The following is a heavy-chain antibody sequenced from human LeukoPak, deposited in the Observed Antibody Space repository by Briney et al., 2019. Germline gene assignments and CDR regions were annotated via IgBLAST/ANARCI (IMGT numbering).Heavy chain of an antibody. V-gene: IGHV1-18*01. CDR1: GYTFTNYG. Sequence: ASVKVSCKASGYTFTNYGITWVRQAPGQGLEWMGWISAYNGNTNYAQKLQGRVTMTTDTSTSTVYMELRSLRSDDTAMYYCARMYRSTGYYMDYWGQGPLVTVSS. CDR2: ISAYNGNT. J-gene: IGHJ4*02. D-gene: IGHD1-14*01. CDR3: ARMYRSTGYYMDY.